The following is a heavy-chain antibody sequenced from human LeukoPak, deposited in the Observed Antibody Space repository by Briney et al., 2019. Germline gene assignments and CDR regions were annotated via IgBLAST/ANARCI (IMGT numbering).Heavy chain of an antibody. CDR2: IHNAGST. D-gene: IGHD3-3*02. J-gene: IGHJ4*02. V-gene: IGHV3-53*01. CDR1: GLIVSNTY. CDR3: VSLARDY. Sequence: PGGSLRLSCAASGLIVSNTYMTWVRQPPGKGLGWVSVIHNAGSTYYTDSVKGRFTISRDNSKNMLFLRMNSLRVEDTAVYFCVSLARDYWGQGTLVSVSS.